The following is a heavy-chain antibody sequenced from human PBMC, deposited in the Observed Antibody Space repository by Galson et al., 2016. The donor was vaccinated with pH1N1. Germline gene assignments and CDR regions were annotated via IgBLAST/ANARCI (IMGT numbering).Heavy chain of an antibody. CDR2: ISYDGSNK. Sequence: SLRLSCAASGFTFSSYGMHWFRQAPGKGLEWVAGISYDGSNKYYADSVKGRFTISRDNSKNTLYLQMNSLRAEDTAVYYCAKDRGLYGGNSGEEIYYYYGMDVWGQGTTVTVSS. J-gene: IGHJ6*02. V-gene: IGHV3-30*18. CDR1: GFTFSSYG. CDR3: AKDRGLYGGNSGEEIYYYYGMDV. D-gene: IGHD4-23*01.